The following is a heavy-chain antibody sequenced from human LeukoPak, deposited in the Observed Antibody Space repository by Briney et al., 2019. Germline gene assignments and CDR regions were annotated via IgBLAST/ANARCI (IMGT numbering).Heavy chain of an antibody. V-gene: IGHV6-1*01. J-gene: IGHJ6*02. CDR1: GDSVSSNSAA. D-gene: IGHD6-19*01. CDR3: ARGVRIAVAGTSLYGMDV. CDR2: TYYRSKWYN. Sequence: SQTLSLTCAISGDSVSSNSAAWIWIRQSPSRGLEWLGRTYYRSKWYNDYAVSVKSRITINPDTSKTQFSLHLNYVTLNGPAPADCARGVRIAVAGTSLYGMDVWGQGTTVTVSS.